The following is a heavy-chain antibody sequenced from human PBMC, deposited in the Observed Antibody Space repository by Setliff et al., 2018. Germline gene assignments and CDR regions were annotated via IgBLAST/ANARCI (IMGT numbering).Heavy chain of an antibody. J-gene: IGHJ6*03. CDR3: ARDNRARHYMDV. V-gene: IGHV4-38-2*02. CDR1: GYSISSGFS. CDR2: ILFSGDT. D-gene: IGHD3-10*01. Sequence: KSSETLSLTCAVSGYSISSGFSWVWIRQSPGKGLEWIGRILFSGDTYYNPSLNSRVTISADTSKNQFSLNLSSVTAADTAVYYCARDNRARHYMDVWGKGTTVTVSS.